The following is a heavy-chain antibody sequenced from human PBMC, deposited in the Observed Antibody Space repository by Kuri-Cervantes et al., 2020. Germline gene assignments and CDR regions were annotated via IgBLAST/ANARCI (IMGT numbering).Heavy chain of an antibody. J-gene: IGHJ6*02. CDR1: GFTFSNYA. CDR3: ARDSGSYSTYGMDV. D-gene: IGHD1-26*01. Sequence: GESLKISCAASGFTFSNYAMHWVRQAPGKGLEWVAVVSYDGTNKYHADSVKGRFTISRDNSKNTLYLQMDSLRAEDTAVYYCARDSGSYSTYGMDVWGQGTTVTVSS. V-gene: IGHV3-30-3*01. CDR2: VSYDGTNK.